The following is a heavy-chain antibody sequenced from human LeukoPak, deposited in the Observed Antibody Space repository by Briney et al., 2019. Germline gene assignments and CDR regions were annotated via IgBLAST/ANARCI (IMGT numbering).Heavy chain of an antibody. D-gene: IGHD5-18*01. J-gene: IGHJ6*03. Sequence: PSETLSLTCTVSGGSISSGSYYWSWIRQPAGKGLEWIGRIYTSGSTNYNPSLKSRVTISVDTSKNQFSLKLSSVTAADTAVYYCARDSRRIQLWGDREGYYMDVWGKGTTVTVSS. CDR3: ARDSRRIQLWGDREGYYMDV. CDR2: IYTSGST. CDR1: GGSISSGSYY. V-gene: IGHV4-61*02.